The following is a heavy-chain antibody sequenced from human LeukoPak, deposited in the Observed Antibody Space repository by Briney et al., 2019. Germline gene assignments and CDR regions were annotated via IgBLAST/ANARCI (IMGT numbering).Heavy chain of an antibody. CDR3: ARDLHSSGWSNYYGMDV. D-gene: IGHD6-19*01. CDR2: IIPIFGTA. J-gene: IGHJ6*02. V-gene: IGHV1-69*05. Sequence: SVKVSCKASGGTFSSYAISWVRQAPGQGLEWMGGIIPIFGTANYAQKFQGRVTMTTDTSTSTAYMELRSLRSDDTAVYYCARDLHSSGWSNYYGMDVWGQGTTVTVSS. CDR1: GGTFSSYA.